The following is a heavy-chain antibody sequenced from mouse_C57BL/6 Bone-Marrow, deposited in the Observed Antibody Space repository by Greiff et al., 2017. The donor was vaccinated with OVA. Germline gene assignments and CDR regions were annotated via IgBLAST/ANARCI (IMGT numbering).Heavy chain of an antibody. Sequence: EVQLQQSGAELVRPGASVKLSCTASGFNIKDDYMHWVKQRPEQGLEWIGWIDPESGDTEYASKFQGKATITADTSSNTAYLPLSSLATEDTAVYFCTTSGDYYGSSYCCAQGGRGTRVTVSA. CDR3: TTSGDYYGSSYCCAQ. CDR2: IDPESGDT. J-gene: IGHJ3*01. CDR1: GFNIKDDY. V-gene: IGHV14-4*01. D-gene: IGHD1-1*01.